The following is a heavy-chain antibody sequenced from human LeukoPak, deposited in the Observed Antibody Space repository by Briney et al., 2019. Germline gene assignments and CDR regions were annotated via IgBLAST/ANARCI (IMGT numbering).Heavy chain of an antibody. CDR2: ISGSGGST. CDR1: GFTFSSYA. J-gene: IGHJ4*02. D-gene: IGHD5-24*01. Sequence: PGGSLRLSCAASGFTFSSYAMSWVRQAPGKGLEGVSAISGSGGSTYYADSVKGRFTISRDNSKNTLYLQMNSLRAEDTAVYYCAKARKDGYNPSYYFDYWGQGTLVTVSS. CDR3: AKARKDGYNPSYYFDY. V-gene: IGHV3-23*01.